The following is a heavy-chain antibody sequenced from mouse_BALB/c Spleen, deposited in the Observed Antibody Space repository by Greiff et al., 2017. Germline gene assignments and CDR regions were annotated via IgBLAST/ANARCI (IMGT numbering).Heavy chain of an antibody. CDR2: ISSGGSYT. J-gene: IGHJ3*01. D-gene: IGHD2-2*01. CDR1: GFTFSSYA. CDR3: ARWFDSFAY. Sequence: EVHLVESGGGLVKPGGSLKLSCAASGFTFSSYAMSWVRQSPEKRLEWVAEISSGGSYTYYPDTVTGRFTISRDNAKNTLYLEMSSLRSEDTAMYYCARWFDSFAYWGQGTLVTVSA. V-gene: IGHV5-9-4*01.